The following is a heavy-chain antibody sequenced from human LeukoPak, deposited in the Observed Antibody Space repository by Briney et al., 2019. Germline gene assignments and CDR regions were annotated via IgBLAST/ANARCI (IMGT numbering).Heavy chain of an antibody. CDR2: INPNSGGT. CDR3: ARAAYYYDSSGYYYNWFDP. D-gene: IGHD3-22*01. Sequence: ASVKVSCKASGYTFTGYYMHWVRQAPGQGLEWMGRINPNSGGTNYAQKFQGRVTMTRDTSISTAYMELSRLRSDDTAVYYCARAAYYYDSSGYYYNWFDPWGQGTLVTVSS. J-gene: IGHJ5*02. V-gene: IGHV1-2*06. CDR1: GYTFTGYY.